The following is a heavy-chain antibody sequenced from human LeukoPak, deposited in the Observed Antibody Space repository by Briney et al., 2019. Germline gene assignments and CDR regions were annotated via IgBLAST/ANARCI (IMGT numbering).Heavy chain of an antibody. CDR2: ISWNSGSI. J-gene: IGHJ4*02. Sequence: PGRSLRLSCAASGFTFDDYAMHWVRQAPGKGLEWVSGISWNSGSIGYADSVKGRFTISRDNAKNSLYLQMNSLRAEDTALYYCRLTIDTSIDYWGQGTLVTVSS. CDR3: RLTIDTSIDY. V-gene: IGHV3-9*01. D-gene: IGHD4/OR15-4a*01. CDR1: GFTFDDYA.